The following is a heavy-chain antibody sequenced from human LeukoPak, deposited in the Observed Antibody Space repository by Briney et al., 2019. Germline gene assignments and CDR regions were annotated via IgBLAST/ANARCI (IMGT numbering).Heavy chain of an antibody. CDR3: ANVYPNYGSGRAHFDG. V-gene: IGHV3-23*01. D-gene: IGHD3-10*01. CDR2: INGSGGST. CDR1: GFSFSTYA. Sequence: GGSLRLSCVASGFSFSTYAMGWVRQAPGKGLEWVSAINGSGGSTYYADSVKGRFTISRDNSKNTLYLQMNSLRAEDTAVYYCANVYPNYGSGRAHFDGWGQGTPVTVS. J-gene: IGHJ4*02.